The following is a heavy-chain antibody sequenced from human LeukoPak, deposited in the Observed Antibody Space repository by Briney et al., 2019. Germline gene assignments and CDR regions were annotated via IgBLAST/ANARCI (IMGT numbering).Heavy chain of an antibody. V-gene: IGHV3-21*01. CDR3: ARVGQRWLQFDYYYMDV. CDR2: ISSSSSYI. J-gene: IGHJ6*03. Sequence: GGSLRLSCAASGFTFSSYSMNRVRQAPGKGLEWVSSISSSSSYIYYADSVKGRFTISRDNAKNSLYLQMNSLRAEDTAVYYCARVGQRWLQFDYYYMDVWGKGTTVTVSS. CDR1: GFTFSSYS. D-gene: IGHD5-24*01.